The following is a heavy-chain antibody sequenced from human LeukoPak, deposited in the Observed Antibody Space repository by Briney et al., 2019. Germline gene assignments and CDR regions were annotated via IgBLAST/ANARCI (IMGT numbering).Heavy chain of an antibody. V-gene: IGHV4-59*01. CDR2: MSYSGST. D-gene: IGHD5-12*01. CDR3: ARAGGWLTPD. J-gene: IGHJ4*02. Sequence: SGTLSLTCAVSGDSLSSFYRNWFRQPPGKGLEWLGLMSYSGSTKYNPSLKSRLTISEDKSKNQCSLTLNTVTAADTAVYYCARAGGWLTPDWGQGTLVTVSS. CDR1: GDSLSSFY.